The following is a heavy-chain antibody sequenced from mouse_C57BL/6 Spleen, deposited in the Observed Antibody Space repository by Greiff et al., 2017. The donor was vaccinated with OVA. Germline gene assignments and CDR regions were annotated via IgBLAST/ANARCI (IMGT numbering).Heavy chain of an antibody. D-gene: IGHD2-1*01. Sequence: QVQLKESGAELVKPGASVKISCKASGYAFSSYWMNWVKQRPGKGLEWIGQIYPGDGDTNYNGKFKGKATLTADKSSSTAYMQLSSLTSEDSAVYFCARSTYGNLYYAMDYWGQGTSVTVSS. CDR1: GYAFSSYW. CDR2: IYPGDGDT. J-gene: IGHJ4*01. CDR3: ARSTYGNLYYAMDY. V-gene: IGHV1-80*01.